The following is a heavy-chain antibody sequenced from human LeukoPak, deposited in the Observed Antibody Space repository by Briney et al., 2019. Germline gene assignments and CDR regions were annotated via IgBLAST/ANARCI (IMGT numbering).Heavy chain of an antibody. D-gene: IGHD2-2*01. CDR2: INHSGST. J-gene: IGHJ4*02. Sequence: PSETLSLTCAVYGGSFSVYYWSWIRQPPGKGLEWIGEINHSGSTNYNPSLKSRVTISVDTSKNQFSLKLSSVTAADTAVYYCARGGPYCSSTSCQKILDYWGQGTLVTVSS. V-gene: IGHV4-34*01. CDR1: GGSFSVYY. CDR3: ARGGPYCSSTSCQKILDY.